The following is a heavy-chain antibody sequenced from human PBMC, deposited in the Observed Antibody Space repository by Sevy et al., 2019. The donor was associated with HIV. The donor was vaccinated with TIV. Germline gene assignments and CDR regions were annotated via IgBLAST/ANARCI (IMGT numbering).Heavy chain of an antibody. CDR3: VRADPAQHFDS. Sequence: ASVKVSCKASGDTFTNNYMHWVRQAPGQGLEWMGIINPSGGNASYAKKFQGRVTMTGEPSTSRLYMDLSSLSSEDTAVYYCVRADPAQHFDSWGQGTLVTVSS. CDR2: INPSGGNA. V-gene: IGHV1-46*01. CDR1: GDTFTNNY. J-gene: IGHJ4*02.